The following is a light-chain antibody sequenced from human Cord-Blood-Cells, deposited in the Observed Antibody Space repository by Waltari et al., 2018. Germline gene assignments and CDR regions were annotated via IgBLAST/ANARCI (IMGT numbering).Light chain of an antibody. Sequence: QSALTQPASVSGSPGQSITISCTGTSSDVGCYNYFSWYQQHPGKAPKLMIYDVSNRPSGVSNRFSGSKSGNTASLTISGLQAEDEADYYCSSYTSSSTNYVFGTGTKVTVL. CDR3: SSYTSSSTNYV. V-gene: IGLV2-14*01. J-gene: IGLJ1*01. CDR1: SSDVGCYNY. CDR2: DVS.